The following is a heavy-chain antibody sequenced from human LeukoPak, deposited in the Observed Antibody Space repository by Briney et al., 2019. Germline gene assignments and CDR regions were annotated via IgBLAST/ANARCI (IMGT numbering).Heavy chain of an antibody. CDR1: GGSISSSSYY. D-gene: IGHD1-26*01. CDR3: ARLPDRLGGALDY. CDR2: IYYSGST. J-gene: IGHJ4*02. V-gene: IGHV4-39*01. Sequence: SETLSLTCTVSGGSISSSSYYWGWIRQPPGKGLEWIGSIYYSGSTYYNPSLKSRVTISVDTSKNQFSLKLSSVTAADTAVYYCARLPDRLGGALDYWGQGTLVTVSS.